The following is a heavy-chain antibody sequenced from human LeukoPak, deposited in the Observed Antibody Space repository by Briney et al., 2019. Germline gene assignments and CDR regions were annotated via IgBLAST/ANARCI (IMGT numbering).Heavy chain of an antibody. CDR2: INHSGGT. CDR1: GGSFSGYY. J-gene: IGHJ3*02. D-gene: IGHD3/OR15-3a*01. V-gene: IGHV4-34*01. Sequence: PSETLSLTCAVYGGSFSGYYWSWIRQPPGEGLEWIGEINHSGGTNYNPSLKSRVTISVDTSKNQFSLKLSSVTAADTAVYYCARGMDAFDIWGQGTMVTVSS. CDR3: ARGMDAFDI.